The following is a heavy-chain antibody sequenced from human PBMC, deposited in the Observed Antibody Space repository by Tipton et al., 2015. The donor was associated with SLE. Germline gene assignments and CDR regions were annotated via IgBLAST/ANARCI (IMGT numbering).Heavy chain of an antibody. J-gene: IGHJ4*02. CDR1: GFTFSNYA. V-gene: IGHV3-23*01. CDR3: AKDSGSFDD. CDR2: ISDNGINT. Sequence: SLRLSCVVSGFTFSNYAMTWVRQAPGKGLEWVSAISDNGINTYYTDAVRGRVTISRGNSKKTLYLQMNSLRAEDTAVYYCAKDSGSFDDWGQGTLVIVSS. D-gene: IGHD1-26*01.